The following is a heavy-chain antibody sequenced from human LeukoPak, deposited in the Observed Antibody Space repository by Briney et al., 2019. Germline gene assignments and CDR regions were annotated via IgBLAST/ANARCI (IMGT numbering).Heavy chain of an antibody. D-gene: IGHD3-10*01. CDR3: ARVGFGDQNWFDP. CDR1: GGSISSYY. V-gene: IGHV4-59*01. Sequence: PSETLSLTCTVSGGSISSYYWSWIRQPPGKGLEWIGYIYYSGSTNYNPSLKSRVTISVDTSKNQFSLKLSSVTAADTAVYYCARVGFGDQNWFDPWGQGTLVTVSS. J-gene: IGHJ5*02. CDR2: IYYSGST.